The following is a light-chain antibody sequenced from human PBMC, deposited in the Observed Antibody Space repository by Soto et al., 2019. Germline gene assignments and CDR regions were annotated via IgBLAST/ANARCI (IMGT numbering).Light chain of an antibody. J-gene: IGLJ1*01. CDR3: SSYAGSNIFYV. CDR2: EVD. CDR1: SSDVGGYNS. V-gene: IGLV2-8*01. Sequence: QSALTQPPSASGSPGQSVTISCTGTSSDVGGYNSVSWYQQHPGKAPKVMIYEVDKRPSGVPDRFSGSKSGNTASLTVCGLQDEDEADYYCSSYAGSNIFYVFGTGTKVTVL.